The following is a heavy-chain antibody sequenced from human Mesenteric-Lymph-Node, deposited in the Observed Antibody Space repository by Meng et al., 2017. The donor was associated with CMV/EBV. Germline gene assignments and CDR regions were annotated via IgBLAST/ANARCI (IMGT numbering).Heavy chain of an antibody. CDR1: GGSISRGGYY. Sequence: CTDSGGSISRGGYYWSWIRQHPGKGLEWIGYIYYSGSTYYNPSLKSRVTISVDTSKNQFSLKLSSVTAADTAVYYCARAPKSHPPDYWGQGTLVTVSS. J-gene: IGHJ4*02. CDR2: IYYSGST. CDR3: ARAPKSHPPDY. V-gene: IGHV4-31*03.